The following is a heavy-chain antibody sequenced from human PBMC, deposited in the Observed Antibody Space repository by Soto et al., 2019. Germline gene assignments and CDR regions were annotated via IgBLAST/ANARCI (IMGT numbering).Heavy chain of an antibody. D-gene: IGHD2-21*02. CDR1: GDSISSDYYH. J-gene: IGHJ6*02. Sequence: QVQLQQSGPGLVKPSQTLSLTCTVSGDSISSDYYHWTWIRQSPGKGLELIGYIQHSGSILYIPSLKMRVPISVDTSKNQFHLLLTSVTVAYTAVYFCASEVDGGDSLDGWGQGTTVTVSS. V-gene: IGHV4-30-4*08. CDR3: ASEVDGGDSLDG. CDR2: IQHSGSI.